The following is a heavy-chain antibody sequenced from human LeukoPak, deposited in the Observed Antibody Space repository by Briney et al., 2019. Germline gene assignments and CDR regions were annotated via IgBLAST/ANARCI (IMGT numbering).Heavy chain of an antibody. CDR3: AKPHDYGDYQGGFDP. V-gene: IGHV3-30-3*02. J-gene: IGHJ5*02. Sequence: GRSLRLSCAASGFTFSSYAMHWVRQAPGKGLEWVAVISYGVSNKYYADSVKGRFTISRDNSNNTLYLQMNSLRPEDTAVYYCAKPHDYGDYQGGFDPWGQGTLVTVSS. D-gene: IGHD4-17*01. CDR2: ISYGVSNK. CDR1: GFTFSSYA.